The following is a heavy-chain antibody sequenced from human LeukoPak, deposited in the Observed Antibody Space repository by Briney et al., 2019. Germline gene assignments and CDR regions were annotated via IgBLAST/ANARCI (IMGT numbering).Heavy chain of an antibody. J-gene: IGHJ6*03. V-gene: IGHV1-58*02. Sequence: ASVKVSCKASGFTFTSSTMQWVRQARGQRLEWIGWIVVGSGNTNYAQKFQERVTITRDMSTSTVYMEVSSLRSEDTAVYYCAAGYYYSSGSSYMDVWGKGTTVTISS. CDR1: GFTFTSST. CDR2: IVVGSGNT. D-gene: IGHD3-10*01. CDR3: AAGYYYSSGSSYMDV.